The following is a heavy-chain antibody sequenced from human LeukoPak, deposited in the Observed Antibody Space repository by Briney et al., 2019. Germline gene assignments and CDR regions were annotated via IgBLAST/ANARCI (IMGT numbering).Heavy chain of an antibody. CDR2: INPNSGGT. CDR3: ARVRKTATMVRGVLDY. CDR1: GYTFTSYG. J-gene: IGHJ4*02. D-gene: IGHD3-10*01. Sequence: AASVKVSCKASGYTFTSYGISWVRQAPGQGLEWMGWINPNSGGTNYAQKFQGRVTMTRDTSISTAYMELSRLRSDDTAVYYCARVRKTATMVRGVLDYWGQGTLVTVSS. V-gene: IGHV1-2*02.